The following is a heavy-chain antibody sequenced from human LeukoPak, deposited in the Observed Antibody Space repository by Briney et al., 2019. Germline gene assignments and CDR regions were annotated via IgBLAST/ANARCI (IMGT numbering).Heavy chain of an antibody. CDR1: GFTFSSYA. CDR2: ISYDETNK. V-gene: IGHV3-30-3*01. D-gene: IGHD1-14*01. CDR3: ARDHRARYNRLDY. Sequence: PGRSLRLSCAASGFTFSSYAMHWVRQAPGKGLEWVAVISYDETNKYYADSVKGRFTISRDNSKNTLYLQMNSLRAEDTAVYYCARDHRARYNRLDYWGQGTLVTVSS. J-gene: IGHJ4*02.